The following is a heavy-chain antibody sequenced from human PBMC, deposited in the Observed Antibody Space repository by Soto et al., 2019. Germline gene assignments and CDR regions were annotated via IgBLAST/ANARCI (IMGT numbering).Heavy chain of an antibody. D-gene: IGHD3-16*02. CDR3: ARGLRLGELSS. Sequence: QVQLVESGGGLVKPGGSLRLSCAASGFTFSDYYMSWIRQAPGKGLAWVSYISSSSSYTNYADSVKGRFTISRDNAKNSLYLQMNSLRAEDTAVYYCARGLRLGELSSWGQGTLVTVSS. CDR2: ISSSSSYT. V-gene: IGHV3-11*06. CDR1: GFTFSDYY. J-gene: IGHJ5*02.